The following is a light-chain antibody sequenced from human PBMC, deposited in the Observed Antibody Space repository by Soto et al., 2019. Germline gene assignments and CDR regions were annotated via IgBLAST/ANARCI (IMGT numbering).Light chain of an antibody. J-gene: IGKJ1*01. Sequence: DIVMTQSPLSLPVTPGEPASISCRSSQSLLHTNGYDSLDWYLQKPGQSPQLLIYLGSNRASGVXDXFSGSGSGKDFTLKISRVEAEDVGVYYCMQALQTPPTFGQGTKVEIK. CDR1: QSLLHTNGYDS. CDR3: MQALQTPPT. V-gene: IGKV2-28*01. CDR2: LGS.